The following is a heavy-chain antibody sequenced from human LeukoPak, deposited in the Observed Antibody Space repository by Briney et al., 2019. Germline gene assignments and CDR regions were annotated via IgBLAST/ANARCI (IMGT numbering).Heavy chain of an antibody. D-gene: IGHD3-10*01. J-gene: IGHJ4*02. CDR2: INHSGST. CDR1: GGSFSGYY. Sequence: PSETLSLTCAVYGGSFSGYYWSWIRHPPGKGLELIGEINHSGSTKYNPSLKSRVTISVDTSKNQFSLKLSSVTAADTAVYYCARVRYYGSGSYYTFDSWGQGTLVTVSS. V-gene: IGHV4-34*01. CDR3: ARVRYYGSGSYYTFDS.